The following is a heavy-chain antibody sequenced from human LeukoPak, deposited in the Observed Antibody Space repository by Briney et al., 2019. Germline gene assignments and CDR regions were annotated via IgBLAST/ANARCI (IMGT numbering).Heavy chain of an antibody. Sequence: SVKVSCKASGYTFTSYYMHWVRQAPGQGLEWMGRIIPVYGAPKFAQKFQGRVTITTNESTRTAYMELSSLRSEDTAVYYCASKYGDYAPYHFDYWGQGTLVTVSS. J-gene: IGHJ4*02. D-gene: IGHD4-17*01. CDR1: GYTFTSYY. CDR3: ASKYGDYAPYHFDY. V-gene: IGHV1-69*05. CDR2: IIPVYGAP.